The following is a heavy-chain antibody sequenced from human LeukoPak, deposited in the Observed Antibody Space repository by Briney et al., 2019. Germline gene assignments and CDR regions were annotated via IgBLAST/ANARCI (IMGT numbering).Heavy chain of an antibody. V-gene: IGHV4-59*08. J-gene: IGHJ4*02. CDR3: ARLGFCRGDNCLDDY. D-gene: IGHD2-15*01. CDR2: IFHTGGT. CDR1: GXSIRPYY. Sequence: SETLSLTCTVSGXSIRPYYWSWMRQPPGKGPEYVGYIFHTGGTNYNPSLGSRVTVSLDTSKNQFSLKLSSVTAADTAVYYCARLGFCRGDNCLDDYWGQGTLVTVSS.